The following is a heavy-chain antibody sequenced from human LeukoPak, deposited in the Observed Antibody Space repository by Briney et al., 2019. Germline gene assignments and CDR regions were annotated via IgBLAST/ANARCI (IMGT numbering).Heavy chain of an antibody. Sequence: ASVKVSCKASGYTFTSYGINWVRQAPGQGLEWMGWISTYNGDTNYAQKLQGRVTMTTDTSTNTAYMELRTLRSDDTAVYYCARGSSYGFSMGYWGQGTLVIVSS. V-gene: IGHV1-18*01. J-gene: IGHJ4*02. CDR3: ARGSSYGFSMGY. D-gene: IGHD3-16*01. CDR2: ISTYNGDT. CDR1: GYTFTSYG.